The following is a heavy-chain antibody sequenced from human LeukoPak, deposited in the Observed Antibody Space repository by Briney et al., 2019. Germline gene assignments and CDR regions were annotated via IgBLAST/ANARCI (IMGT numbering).Heavy chain of an antibody. D-gene: IGHD5-12*01. CDR1: GFTFSSYW. Sequence: GGSLRLSCAASGFTFSSYWMSWVRQAPGKGLEWVANIKQDGSEKYYVDSVKGRFTISRDNAKNSLYLQMNSLRAEGTAVYYCARAPSGGSGYEPLYYYGMDVWGQGTTVTVSS. V-gene: IGHV3-7*01. CDR3: ARAPSGGSGYEPLYYYGMDV. J-gene: IGHJ6*02. CDR2: IKQDGSEK.